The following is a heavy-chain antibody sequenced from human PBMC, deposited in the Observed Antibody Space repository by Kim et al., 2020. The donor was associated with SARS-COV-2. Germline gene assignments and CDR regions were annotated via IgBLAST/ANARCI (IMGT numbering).Heavy chain of an antibody. J-gene: IGHJ3*02. D-gene: IGHD2-15*01. CDR3: AGLVKDIVVVVAATRDYDAFDI. Sequence: SETLSLTCAVSGGSISSSNWWSWVRQPPGKGLEWIGEIYHSGSTNYNPSLKSRVTISVDKSKNQFSLKLSSVTAADTAVYYCAGLVKDIVVVVAATRDYDAFDIWGQGTMVTVSS. V-gene: IGHV4-4*02. CDR1: GGSISSSNW. CDR2: IYHSGST.